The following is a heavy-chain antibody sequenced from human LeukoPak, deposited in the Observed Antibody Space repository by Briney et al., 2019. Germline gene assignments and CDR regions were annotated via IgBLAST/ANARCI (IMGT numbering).Heavy chain of an antibody. CDR1: GGSISSYY. J-gene: IGHJ4*02. CDR2: IYTSGST. D-gene: IGHD1-26*01. V-gene: IGHV4-4*07. Sequence: PSETLSLTCTVSGGSISSYYWSWIRQPAGEGLGWIGRIYTSGSTNYNASLKSRVSMSVDTSKNQFSLKLSSVTAADTAVFYCARENSGSYREFDYWGQGTLVTVSS. CDR3: ARENSGSYREFDY.